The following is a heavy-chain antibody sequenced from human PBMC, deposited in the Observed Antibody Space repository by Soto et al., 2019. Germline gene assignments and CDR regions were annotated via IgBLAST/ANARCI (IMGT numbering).Heavy chain of an antibody. CDR1: GVSISSTSNN. CDR3: ARQGSY. CDR2: LDYSATA. J-gene: IGHJ4*02. V-gene: IGHV4-39*01. Sequence: SQTLSLTCTVSGVSISSTSNNWGWIRHHPRKGLEWLGTLDYSATAPHNPAPKSRINISADPSKNQVSLTLTSVAAADTAVYYCARQGSYWGQGALVTVSA.